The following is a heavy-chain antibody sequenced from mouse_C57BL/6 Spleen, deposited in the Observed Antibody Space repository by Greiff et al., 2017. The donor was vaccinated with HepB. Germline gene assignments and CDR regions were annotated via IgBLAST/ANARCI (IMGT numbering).Heavy chain of an antibody. J-gene: IGHJ4*01. V-gene: IGHV1-53*01. CDR2: INPSNGGT. D-gene: IGHD1-1*01. Sequence: QVQLQQPGTELVKPGASVKLSCKASGYTFTSYWMHWVKQRPGQGLEWIGNINPSNGGTNYNEKFKSKATLTVDKSSSTAYMQLSSLTSEDSAVYYCARGGYYGSSFFYAMDYWGQGTSVTVSS. CDR1: GYTFTSYW. CDR3: ARGGYYGSSFFYAMDY.